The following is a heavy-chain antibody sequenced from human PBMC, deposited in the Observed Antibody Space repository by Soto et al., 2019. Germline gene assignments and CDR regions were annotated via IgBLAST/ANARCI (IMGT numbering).Heavy chain of an antibody. D-gene: IGHD3-10*01. Sequence: QVQLQESGPGLIKPSETLSVTSIVSGTSITGYYWTWIRQPPGRGVEWIGYIYYTGTTKYNPSLKSRVTVSVDTSKHQFSLRLNSVTAADTAVYYCAREVSSFGSNHFDSWGQGALVTVSS. CDR2: IYYTGTT. V-gene: IGHV4-59*01. CDR3: AREVSSFGSNHFDS. J-gene: IGHJ4*02. CDR1: GTSITGYY.